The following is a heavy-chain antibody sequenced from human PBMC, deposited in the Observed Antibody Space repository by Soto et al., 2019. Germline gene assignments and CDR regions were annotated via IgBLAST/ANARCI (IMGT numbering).Heavy chain of an antibody. CDR2: ISGSGGST. V-gene: IGHV3-23*01. CDR3: AKLGTQVRGVDYWYFNL. Sequence: EVQLLESGGGLVQPGGSLRLSCAASGFTFSSYAMSWVRQAPGKGLEWVSAISGSGGSTYYADSVKGRFTISRDNSKNTLYLLMNRLRAEDTAVDYCAKLGTQVRGVDYWYFNLWGRGSLVTVSS. D-gene: IGHD3-10*01. CDR1: GFTFSSYA. J-gene: IGHJ2*01.